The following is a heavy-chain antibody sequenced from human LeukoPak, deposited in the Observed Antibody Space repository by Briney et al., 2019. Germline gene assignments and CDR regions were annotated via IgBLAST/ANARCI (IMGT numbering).Heavy chain of an antibody. D-gene: IGHD6-19*01. CDR2: ISGSGGST. CDR1: GFTFSSYA. V-gene: IGHV3-23*01. J-gene: IGHJ4*02. CDR3: ASGSSGWFESPDY. Sequence: GGSLRLSCAASGFTFSSYAMSWVRQAPGKGLEWVSAISGSGGSTYYADSVRGRFTISRDNSKNTLYLQMNSLRAEDTAVYYCASGSSGWFESPDYWGQGTLVTVSS.